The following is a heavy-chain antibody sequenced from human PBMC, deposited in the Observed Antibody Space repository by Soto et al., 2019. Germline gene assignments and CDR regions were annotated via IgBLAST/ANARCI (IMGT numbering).Heavy chain of an antibody. J-gene: IGHJ6*02. CDR1: GFTFSSYA. CDR2: ILSDGSNK. V-gene: IGHV3-30-3*01. Sequence: QVQLVESGGGVVQPGRSLRLSCAAFGFTFSSYAMHWVRQAPGKGLEWVAVILSDGSNKWYVDSVKGRFTISRDNSKNTLYLQMNSLRAEDTAVYYCARDVFQEDVWGQGTTVTVSS. CDR3: ARDVFQEDV.